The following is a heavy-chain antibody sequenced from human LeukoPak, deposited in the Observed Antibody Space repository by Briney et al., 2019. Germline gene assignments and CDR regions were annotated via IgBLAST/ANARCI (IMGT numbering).Heavy chain of an antibody. CDR2: INPSDTTT. CDR1: GYTSITYF. J-gene: IGHJ4*02. D-gene: IGHD6-13*01. V-gene: IGHV1-46*01. Sequence: AQVKVPCKASGYTSITYFCTGGRQAPGQGLGGMGVINPSDTTTSYAQNFQGRVTMTRDTSTSTVYMELSSLRSEDTAVYYCARDPTSSSVLDFWGQGTLVTVSS. CDR3: ARDPTSSSVLDF.